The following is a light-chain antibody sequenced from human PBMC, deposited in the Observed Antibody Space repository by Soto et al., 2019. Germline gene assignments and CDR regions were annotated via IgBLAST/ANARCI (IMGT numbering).Light chain of an antibody. CDR1: RSNVGGNI. CDR2: RDN. J-gene: IGLJ2*01. V-gene: IGLV1-44*01. CDR3: AAWDDSLNGVV. Sequence: QSALTQPPSASGTPGQRVTISCSGGRSNVGGNIVNWYQLFPGMAPKVLIYRDNQRPSGVPDRFSGSKSGTSASLAITGLQSEDEADYYCAAWDDSLNGVVFGGGTQLTVL.